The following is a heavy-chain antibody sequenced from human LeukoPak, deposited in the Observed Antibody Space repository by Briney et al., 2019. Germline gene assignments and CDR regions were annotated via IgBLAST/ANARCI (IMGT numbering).Heavy chain of an antibody. D-gene: IGHD3-10*01. J-gene: IGHJ6*02. Sequence: GGSLRLSCVASGFTFSSYGMHWVRQAPGKGLEWVAVISYDGSNKYYADSVKGRFTISRDNSKNTLYLQMNSLRAEDTAVYYCAKEIIGFHYYYYGMDVWGQGTTVTVSS. CDR2: ISYDGSNK. V-gene: IGHV3-30*18. CDR1: GFTFSSYG. CDR3: AKEIIGFHYYYYGMDV.